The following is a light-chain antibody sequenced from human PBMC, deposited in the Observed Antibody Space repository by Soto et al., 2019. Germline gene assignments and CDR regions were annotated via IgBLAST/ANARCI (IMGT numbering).Light chain of an antibody. V-gene: IGKV3-20*01. J-gene: IGKJ2*01. Sequence: PGERATLSCWASLSLRSSYLAWYQRKPGQAPRLLMFGASRRATGIPDRFNGSGSGTDFILTISRLEPEDVAVYYCQQHGTSPYTFGQGTVLEIK. CDR2: GAS. CDR3: QQHGTSPYT. CDR1: LSLRSSY.